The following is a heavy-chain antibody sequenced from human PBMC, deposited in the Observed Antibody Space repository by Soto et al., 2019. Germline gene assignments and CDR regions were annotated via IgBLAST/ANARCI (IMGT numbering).Heavy chain of an antibody. J-gene: IGHJ4*02. CDR3: AKDMRSQLLNGEGAFDY. V-gene: IGHV3-9*01. D-gene: IGHD3-10*01. CDR2: ISWNSDSI. CDR1: GFTFDDYA. Sequence: EVQLVESGGGLVQPGRSLRLSCAASGFTFDDYAMHWVRQAPGKGLEWVSGISWNSDSIHSADSVTARFTISRDNAKNSMYLQMNSLRPEDTALYFCAKDMRSQLLNGEGAFDYWGPGTLVTVSS.